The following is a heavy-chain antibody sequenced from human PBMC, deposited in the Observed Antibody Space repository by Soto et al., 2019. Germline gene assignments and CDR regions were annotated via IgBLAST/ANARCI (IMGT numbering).Heavy chain of an antibody. V-gene: IGHV4-39*01. CDR1: GGSISSSSYY. D-gene: IGHD5-18*01. CDR3: ARINKGYGTDS. Sequence: SETLSLTCTVSGGSISSSSYYWGCIRQPPGKGLEWIASIDYTGNTFYNPSLTSRVTISVDTSKNQFSLKVTSVTAADTAVYYCARINKGYGTDSWGQGTLVTV. CDR2: IDYTGNT. J-gene: IGHJ4*02.